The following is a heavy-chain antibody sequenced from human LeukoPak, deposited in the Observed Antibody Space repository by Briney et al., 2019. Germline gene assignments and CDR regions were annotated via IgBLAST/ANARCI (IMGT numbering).Heavy chain of an antibody. J-gene: IGHJ5*02. V-gene: IGHV1-2*02. CDR3: ARVAAYTSTWSWFDP. CDR1: GYAFTGYY. CDR2: INPDTGGT. Sequence: ASVKVSCKASGYAFTGYYLHWARQAPGQGLEWVAYINPDTGGTNYAQKFQGRVTVTRDASISTAYMEMSRLTSDDTAIYYCARVAAYTSTWSWFDPWGQGTLVTVSS. D-gene: IGHD6-13*01.